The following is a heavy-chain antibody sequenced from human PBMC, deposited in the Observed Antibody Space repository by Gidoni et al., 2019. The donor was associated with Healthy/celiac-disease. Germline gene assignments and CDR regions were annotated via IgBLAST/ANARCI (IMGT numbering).Heavy chain of an antibody. J-gene: IGHJ5*02. CDR2: IYHSGST. CDR1: GGSISSSNW. V-gene: IGHV4-4*02. D-gene: IGHD6-13*01. Sequence: QVQLQESGPGLVKPSGTLSLTCAVSGGSISSSNWWSWVRQPPGKGLEWIGEIYHSGSTNYNPSLKSRVTISVDKSKNQFSLKLSSVTAADTAVYYCASRGGSRQGAAENWFDPWGQGTLVTVSS. CDR3: ASRGGSRQGAAENWFDP.